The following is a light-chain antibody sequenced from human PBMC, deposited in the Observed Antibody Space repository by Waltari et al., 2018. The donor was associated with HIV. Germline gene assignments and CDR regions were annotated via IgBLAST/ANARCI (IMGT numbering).Light chain of an antibody. J-gene: IGKJ4*01. Sequence: TVMTQSPDILSVSPGERPTLSCRASQSVGGDVAWDQQKPGQAPRLLIYGATSRATGIPARFSASGSGTEFILTISSLQSEDLAVYFCQQYKHWSLTVGGGTKVEIK. V-gene: IGKV3-15*01. CDR1: QSVGGD. CDR3: QQYKHWSLT. CDR2: GAT.